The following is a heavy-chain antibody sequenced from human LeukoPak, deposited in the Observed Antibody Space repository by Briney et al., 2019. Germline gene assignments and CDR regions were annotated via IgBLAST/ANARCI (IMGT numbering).Heavy chain of an antibody. CDR1: GFTFSSYS. J-gene: IGHJ4*02. V-gene: IGHV3-21*01. Sequence: GGSLRLSCAASGFTFSSYSMNWVRQAPGKGLDWVSSISSSSSYIYYADSVKGRFTISRDNAKNSLYLQMNSLRAEDTAVYYCARGTKDDYVWGTYRYPKYYFDCWGQGTLVSVSS. CDR2: ISSSSSYI. D-gene: IGHD3-16*02. CDR3: ARGTKDDYVWGTYRYPKYYFDC.